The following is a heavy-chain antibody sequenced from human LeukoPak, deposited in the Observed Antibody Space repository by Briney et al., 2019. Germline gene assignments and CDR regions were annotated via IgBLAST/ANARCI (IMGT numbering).Heavy chain of an antibody. V-gene: IGHV3-48*01. D-gene: IGHD6-19*01. CDR3: AKEKDSMGWPPRPKKYYFDY. CDR2: FSGTSGII. Sequence: GGSLRLSCAASGFTCNTYTRNWVRQAPGKGLEWVSYFSGTSGIIDYADSVRGRFTISRDNAKDSLYLQMNSLRAEDTAVYYCAKEKDSMGWPPRPKKYYFDYWGQATLVTVSS. CDR1: GFTCNTYT. J-gene: IGHJ4*02.